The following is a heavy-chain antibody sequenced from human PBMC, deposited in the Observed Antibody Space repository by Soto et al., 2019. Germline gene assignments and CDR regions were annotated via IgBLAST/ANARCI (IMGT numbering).Heavy chain of an antibody. V-gene: IGHV3-30*18. Sequence: GGSLRLSCAASGFTFSSYGMHWVRQAPGKGLEWVAVISYDGSNKYYADSVKGRFTISRDNSKNTLYLQMNSLRAEDTAVYYCAKDTYYYGMDVWGQGTTVTVYS. J-gene: IGHJ6*02. CDR2: ISYDGSNK. CDR1: GFTFSSYG. CDR3: AKDTYYYGMDV.